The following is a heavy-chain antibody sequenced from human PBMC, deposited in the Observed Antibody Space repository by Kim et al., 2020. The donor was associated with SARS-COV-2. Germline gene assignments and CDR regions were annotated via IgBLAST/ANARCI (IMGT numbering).Heavy chain of an antibody. D-gene: IGHD6-13*01. CDR3: ARSSHSRLSVVGDY. J-gene: IGHJ4*02. Sequence: AQKLQGRVTMTTDTSTSTAYMELRSLRSDDTAVYYCARSSHSRLSVVGDYWGQGTLVTVSS. V-gene: IGHV1-18*01.